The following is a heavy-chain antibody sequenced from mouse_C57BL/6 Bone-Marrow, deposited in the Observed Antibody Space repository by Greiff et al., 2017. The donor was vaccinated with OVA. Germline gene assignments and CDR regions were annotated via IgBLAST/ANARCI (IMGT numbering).Heavy chain of an antibody. J-gene: IGHJ4*01. V-gene: IGHV5-12*01. D-gene: IGHD1-1*01. Sequence: EVQRVESGGGLVQPGGSLKLSCAASGFTFSDYYMYWVRQTPAQRLEWVAYISNARGSTYYPDTVKGRFTISSDTAKNTLYLQMSRLKSEDTAMYYCARHAGSSYYAMDYWGQGTSVTVSS. CDR1: GFTFSDYY. CDR3: ARHAGSSYYAMDY. CDR2: ISNARGST.